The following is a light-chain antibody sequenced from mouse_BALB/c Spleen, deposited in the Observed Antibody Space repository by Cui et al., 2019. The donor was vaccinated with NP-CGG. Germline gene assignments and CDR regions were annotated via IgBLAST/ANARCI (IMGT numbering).Light chain of an antibody. CDR1: TGAVTTSNY. CDR2: GTN. V-gene: IGLV1*01. Sequence: QAVVTQESALTTSPGETVTLTCRSRTGAVTTSNYANWVQEKPDHLFTGLIGGTNNRVPGVPAKFSGSLIGDKATLTITGAQTEDEAIYFCALWYSTHWVFGGGTKLTVL. J-gene: IGLJ1*01. CDR3: ALWYSTHWV.